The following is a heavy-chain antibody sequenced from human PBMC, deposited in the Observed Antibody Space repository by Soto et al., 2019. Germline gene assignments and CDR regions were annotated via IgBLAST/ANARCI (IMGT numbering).Heavy chain of an antibody. Sequence: QAQLVESGGGVVQPGRSLRLSCAASGFTFSSYGMHWVCQAPGTGLEWVAVISYDGGLQHYADSVKGRFTISRDNSKNMVRLQMNSLRAEDTAVYYCVSDRGYGHASVPYSWGQGTLVSVSS. CDR2: ISYDGGLQ. V-gene: IGHV3-30*03. CDR1: GFTFSSYG. J-gene: IGHJ4*02. D-gene: IGHD5-12*01. CDR3: VSDRGYGHASVPYS.